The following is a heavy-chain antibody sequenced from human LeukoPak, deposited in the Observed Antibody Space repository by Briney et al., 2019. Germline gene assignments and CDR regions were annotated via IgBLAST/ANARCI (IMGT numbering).Heavy chain of an antibody. V-gene: IGHV3-33*01. CDR2: IWYDGSNK. CDR3: ARDYGVTYLGQWPLSY. D-gene: IGHD6-19*01. J-gene: IGHJ4*02. Sequence: PGRSLRLSCAASGFTFSSYGMHWVRQAPGKGLEWVAVIWYDGSNKYYADSVKGRFTISRDNSKNTLYLQMNSLRDEDTAVYYCARDYGVTYLGQWPLSYWGQGTLVTVSS. CDR1: GFTFSSYG.